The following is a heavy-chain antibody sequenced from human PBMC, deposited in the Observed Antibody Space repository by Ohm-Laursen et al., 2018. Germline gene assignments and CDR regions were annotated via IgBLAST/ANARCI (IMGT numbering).Heavy chain of an antibody. V-gene: IGHV3-21*05. Sequence: SLRLSCAASGFTFSDHGMNWVRQAPGKGLEWLSYINAYKNDLFYADSVKGRFTISRDNAKNSLYLQMNSLRAEDTAVYYCASVLTYYYDSSPRYFDYWGQGTLVTVSS. CDR2: INAYKNDL. CDR1: GFTFSDHG. J-gene: IGHJ4*02. D-gene: IGHD3-22*01. CDR3: ASVLTYYYDSSPRYFDY.